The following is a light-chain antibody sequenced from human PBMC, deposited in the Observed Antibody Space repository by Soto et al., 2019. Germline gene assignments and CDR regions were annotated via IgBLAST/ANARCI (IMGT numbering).Light chain of an antibody. CDR3: QQYGNSPLT. J-gene: IGKJ4*01. V-gene: IGKV3-20*01. CDR2: GAS. Sequence: EIVLTQSPGTLSLSPGERATLSCRATQSVRSNSLAWYQQKPGQAPRLLIYGASNRATGIPDRFSGSGSGTDFTLTISRLEPEDCAVYYCQQYGNSPLTFGGGTKVEIK. CDR1: QSVRSNS.